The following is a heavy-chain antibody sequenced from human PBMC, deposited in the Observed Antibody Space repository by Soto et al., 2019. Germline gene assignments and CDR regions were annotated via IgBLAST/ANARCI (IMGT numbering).Heavy chain of an antibody. CDR2: MNPNSGNT. Sequence: ASVKVSCKASGYTFISYDINWVRQATGQGLEWMGWMNPNSGNTGYAQKFQGRVTMTRNTSISTAYMELSSLRSEDTAVYYCARSVAGDAPVDNWGQGTMVTVSS. CDR3: ARSVAGDAPVDN. D-gene: IGHD1-26*01. CDR1: GYTFISYD. V-gene: IGHV1-8*01. J-gene: IGHJ3*02.